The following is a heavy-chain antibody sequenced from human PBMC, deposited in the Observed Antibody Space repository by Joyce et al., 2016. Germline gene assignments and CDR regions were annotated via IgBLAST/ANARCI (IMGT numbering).Heavy chain of an antibody. CDR3: SRDIHYYNSSGYYWGAFDI. CDR2: ISAHPGNT. J-gene: IGHJ3*02. Sequence: QVQLVQSGSEVKKPGASVEVSCKASGYFFTTYGISWVRQAPGQGFELMGWISAHPGNTKYAQKFQGRVTMTIDTSTSTAYMELESLRSDDTAVYYCSRDIHYYNSSGYYWGAFDIWGQGTMVSVSS. V-gene: IGHV1-18*01. CDR1: GYFFTTYG. D-gene: IGHD3-22*01.